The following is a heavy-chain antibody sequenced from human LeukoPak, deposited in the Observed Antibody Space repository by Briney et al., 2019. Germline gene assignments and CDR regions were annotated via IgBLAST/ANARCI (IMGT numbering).Heavy chain of an antibody. CDR1: GYTFTSYD. CDR2: LNPNSDNT. CDR3: GRAGSHDRQTIDF. V-gene: IGHV1-8*01. J-gene: IGHJ4*02. Sequence: ASVKVSCKASGYTFTSYDINWVRQATGQGLEWMGWLNPNSDNTASAQSFQGRLTLTRNTSISTAYMELSSLRSEDTAIYYCGRAGSHDRQTIDFWGQGTLVSVSS. D-gene: IGHD1-26*01.